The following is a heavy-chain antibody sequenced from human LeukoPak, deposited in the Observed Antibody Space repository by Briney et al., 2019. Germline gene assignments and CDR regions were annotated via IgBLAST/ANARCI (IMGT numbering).Heavy chain of an antibody. V-gene: IGHV1-2*02. Sequence: ASVKVSCKASGSTFTGYYMHWVRQAPGQGLEWMGWINPNSGGTNYAQKFQGRATMTWDTSISTAYMELSRLRSDDTAVFYCARMDIATSGTPDYWGQGTLVTVSS. D-gene: IGHD6-13*01. CDR3: ARMDIATSGTPDY. J-gene: IGHJ4*02. CDR1: GSTFTGYY. CDR2: INPNSGGT.